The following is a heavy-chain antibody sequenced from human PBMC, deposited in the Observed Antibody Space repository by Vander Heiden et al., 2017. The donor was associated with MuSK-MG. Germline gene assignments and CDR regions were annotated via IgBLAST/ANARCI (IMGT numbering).Heavy chain of an antibody. CDR2: VSDSGGDT. J-gene: IGHJ4*02. CDR3: AKGSSGGRPYFFDY. V-gene: IGHV3-23*01. CDR1: GFTFNNYT. Sequence: EVQLLESGGGLVQPGGSLRLSCAASGFTFNNYTMSWVRQAPGKGLEWVSAVSDSGGDTYHADSVKGRFSISRDNSKNTLYLQMNSLSAEDTAVYYSAKGSSGGRPYFFDYWGQGTLVTVSS. D-gene: IGHD6-19*01.